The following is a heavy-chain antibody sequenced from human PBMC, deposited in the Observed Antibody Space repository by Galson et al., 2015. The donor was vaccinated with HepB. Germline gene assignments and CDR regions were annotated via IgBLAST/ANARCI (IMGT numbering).Heavy chain of an antibody. CDR3: ARYLDYGDYGARDAFDI. CDR2: IYYSGST. V-gene: IGHV4-39*01. D-gene: IGHD4-17*01. CDR1: GGSISSSSYY. J-gene: IGHJ3*02. Sequence: TLSLTCTVSGGSISSSSYYWGWIRQPPGKGLEWIGSIYYSGSTYYNPSLKSRVTISVDTSKNQFSLKLSSVTAADTAVYYCARYLDYGDYGARDAFDIWGQGTMVTVSS.